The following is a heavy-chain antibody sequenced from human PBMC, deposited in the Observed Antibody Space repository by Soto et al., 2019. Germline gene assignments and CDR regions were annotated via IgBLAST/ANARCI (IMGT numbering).Heavy chain of an antibody. CDR1: GGSFSGYY. V-gene: IGHV4-34*01. Sequence: SETLSLTCAVYGGSFSGYYWSWIRQPPGKGLEWIGEINHSGSTNYNPSLKSRVTISVDTSKNQFSLKLSSVTAADTAVYYCARGLGAIVVVVAATSNWFDPWGQGTLVTVS. D-gene: IGHD2-15*01. J-gene: IGHJ5*02. CDR2: INHSGST. CDR3: ARGLGAIVVVVAATSNWFDP.